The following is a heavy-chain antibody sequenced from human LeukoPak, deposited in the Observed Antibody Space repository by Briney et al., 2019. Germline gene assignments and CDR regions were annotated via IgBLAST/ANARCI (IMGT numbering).Heavy chain of an antibody. J-gene: IGHJ6*02. CDR1: GGSISSGGYY. CDR3: ARLRATGTRGYSGYESPYYGMDV. V-gene: IGHV4-30-2*01. CDR2: IYHSGST. D-gene: IGHD5-12*01. Sequence: PSETLSLTCTVSGGSISSGGYYWSWIRQPPGKGLEWIGYIYHSGSTYYNPSLKSRVTISVDRSKNQFSLKLSSVTAADTAVYYCARLRATGTRGYSGYESPYYGMDVWGQGTTVTVSS.